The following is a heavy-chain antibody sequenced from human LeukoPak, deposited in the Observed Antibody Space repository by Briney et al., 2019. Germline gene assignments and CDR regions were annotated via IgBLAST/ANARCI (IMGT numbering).Heavy chain of an antibody. J-gene: IGHJ4*02. V-gene: IGHV1-46*01. D-gene: IGHD2-8*01. Sequence: ASVKVSCKASGYTFTTYHIHWVRRAPGQGFEWMGIINLNGGRTSYAQKFQGRVTMTRDTSTSTAYMELSSLGSEDTAVYYCTRDNGGTNGLKWGQGTLVTVSS. CDR3: TRDNGGTNGLK. CDR2: INLNGGRT. CDR1: GYTFTTYH.